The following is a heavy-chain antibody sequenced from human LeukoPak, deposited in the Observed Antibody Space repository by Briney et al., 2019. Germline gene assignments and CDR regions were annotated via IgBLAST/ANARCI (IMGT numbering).Heavy chain of an antibody. CDR1: GFTFSSYG. Sequence: GGSLRLSCAASGFTFSSYGMHWVRQAPGKGLEWVAVIWYDGSNKYYADSVKGRFTISRDNSKNTLYLQMNSLRAEDTAVYYCARGAAGIAVAGEHGYWGQGTLVTVSS. J-gene: IGHJ4*02. V-gene: IGHV3-33*01. CDR2: IWYDGSNK. D-gene: IGHD6-19*01. CDR3: ARGAAGIAVAGEHGY.